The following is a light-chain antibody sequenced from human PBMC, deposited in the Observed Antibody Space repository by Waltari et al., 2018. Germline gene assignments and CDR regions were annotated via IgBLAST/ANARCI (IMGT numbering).Light chain of an antibody. CDR2: DVS. J-gene: IGLJ3*02. Sequence: QSALTPPASVSGSPGQSITISCTGTSSDVGFYNYVSWYQQHPGKAPKLIIYDVSERPSGVSDRFSGSKSGNTASLTISGLQAEDEADYYCNSYTGSSSWVFGGGTKLTVL. V-gene: IGLV2-14*01. CDR3: NSYTGSSSWV. CDR1: SSDVGFYNY.